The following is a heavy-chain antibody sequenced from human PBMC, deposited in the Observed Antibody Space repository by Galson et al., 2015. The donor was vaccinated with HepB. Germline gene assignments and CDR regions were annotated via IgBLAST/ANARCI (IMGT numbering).Heavy chain of an antibody. CDR1: GFTFSNYA. D-gene: IGHD6-19*01. CDR2: VSGSGGGT. J-gene: IGHJ4*02. V-gene: IGHV3-23*01. CDR3: ARRSGYSSGWYVY. Sequence: SLRLSCAASGFTFSNYAMSWVRQAPGKGLEWVSAVSGSGGGTYYADSVKGRFTISRDNAKNSLYLQMNSLRAEDTAVYYCARRSGYSSGWYVYWGQGTLVTVSS.